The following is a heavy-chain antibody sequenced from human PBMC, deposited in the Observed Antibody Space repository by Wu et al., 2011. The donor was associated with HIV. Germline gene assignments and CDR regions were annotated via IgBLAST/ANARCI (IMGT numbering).Heavy chain of an antibody. D-gene: IGHD2-21*01. CDR1: GDSLTKYA. Sequence: QVLPVQSGAEVKTPGSSVKVSCKASGDSLTKYAFSWVRQAPGQGLEWMGGIIPNSGTTNYARKFQGRVTITADKSTSTAYMELSSLRSEDTAMYYCARDFGGDGDSWGQGTLVTVSS. V-gene: IGHV1-69*14. J-gene: IGHJ4*02. CDR3: ARDFGGDGDS. CDR2: IIPNSGTT.